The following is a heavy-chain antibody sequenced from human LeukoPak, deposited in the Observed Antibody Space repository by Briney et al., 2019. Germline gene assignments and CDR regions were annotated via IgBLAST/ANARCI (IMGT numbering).Heavy chain of an antibody. CDR2: ISSSSSYI. V-gene: IGHV3-21*05. Sequence: GGSLRLSCAASGFTFSSYEMNWVRQAPGKGLEWVSYISSSSSYIYYADSVKGRFTISRDNAKNSLYLQMNSLRAEDTAVYYCARADSAQIDYWGQGTLVTVS. CDR1: GFTFSSYE. D-gene: IGHD2-15*01. J-gene: IGHJ4*02. CDR3: ARADSAQIDY.